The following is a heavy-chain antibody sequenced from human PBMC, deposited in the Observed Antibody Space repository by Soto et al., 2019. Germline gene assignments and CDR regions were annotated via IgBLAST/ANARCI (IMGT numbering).Heavy chain of an antibody. J-gene: IGHJ4*02. CDR2: TSYDGNNE. CDR1: GFTFSNYS. D-gene: IGHD1-1*01. Sequence: PGGSRRLSWAAAGFTFSNYSMHWVRQAPGKGLEWVALTSYDGNNEYYTDSVKGRFTIARDNSKNTLFLQMNSPIPEDTAVYYCAKDKGVFNWATSYFDYWGQGALVTVSS. CDR3: AKDKGVFNWATSYFDY. V-gene: IGHV3-30*18.